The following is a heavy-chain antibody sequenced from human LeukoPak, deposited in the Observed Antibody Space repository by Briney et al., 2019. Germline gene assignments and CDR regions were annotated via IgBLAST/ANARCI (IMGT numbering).Heavy chain of an antibody. CDR1: GVSISSSTYY. D-gene: IGHD3-22*01. V-gene: IGHV4-39*01. CDR2: IYYSGST. CDR3: ARQHPIYDSSGYYDY. Sequence: SETLSLTCTVSGVSISSSTYYWGWVRQPPGKGLEWIGSIYYSGSTYYNPSLKRRLSISVDTSKNQFSLKLSSVTAADTAVYYCARQHPIYDSSGYYDYWGQGTLVTVSS. J-gene: IGHJ4*02.